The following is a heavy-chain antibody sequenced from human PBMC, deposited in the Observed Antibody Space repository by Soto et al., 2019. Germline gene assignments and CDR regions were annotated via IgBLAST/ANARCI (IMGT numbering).Heavy chain of an antibody. CDR1: GYTFTSYA. CDR2: INAGNGNT. D-gene: IGHD3-22*01. V-gene: IGHV1-3*01. CDR3: ARASYHSSGYYSIEFDY. Sequence: QVQLGQSGAEVKKAGASGKVSCKASGYTFTSYAMHWVRQAPGQRLEWMGWINAGNGNTKYSQKFQGRVTITRDTCASTAYMELSSLRSEDTAVYYCARASYHSSGYYSIEFDYCRQGTLVTVSS. J-gene: IGHJ4*02.